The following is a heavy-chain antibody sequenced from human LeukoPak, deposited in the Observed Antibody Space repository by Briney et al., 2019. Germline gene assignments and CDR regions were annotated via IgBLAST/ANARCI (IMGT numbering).Heavy chain of an antibody. CDR3: AREVLDVVEPGTNTIDY. Sequence: GGSLRLSCAASGFRFSDYSMNWVRQAPGKGLEWVSAINKGGSFIKYADSVKGRFIVSRDNAKNLLFLQMNSLRVEDTALYFCAREVLDVVEPGTNTIDYWGQGTRVTVSS. CDR2: INKGGSFI. V-gene: IGHV3-21*01. J-gene: IGHJ4*02. D-gene: IGHD2-2*01. CDR1: GFRFSDYS.